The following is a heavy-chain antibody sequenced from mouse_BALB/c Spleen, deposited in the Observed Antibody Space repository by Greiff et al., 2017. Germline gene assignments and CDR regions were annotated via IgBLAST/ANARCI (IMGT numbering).Heavy chain of an antibody. J-gene: IGHJ1*01. Sequence: LQQSGAELVKPGASVKMSCKASGYTFTSYNMHWVKQTPGQGLEWIGAIYPGNGDTSYNQKFKGKATLTADKSSSTAYMQLSSLTSEDSAVYYGARRDYGRVGGYFDVWGAGTTVTVSA. CDR3: ARRDYGRVGGYFDV. CDR1: GYTFTSYN. CDR2: IYPGNGDT. V-gene: IGHV1-12*01. D-gene: IGHD1-1*01.